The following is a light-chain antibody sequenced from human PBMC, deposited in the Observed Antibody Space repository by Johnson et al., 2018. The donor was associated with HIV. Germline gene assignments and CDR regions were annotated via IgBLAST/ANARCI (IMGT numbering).Light chain of an antibody. J-gene: IGLJ1*01. Sequence: QSVLTQPPSVSAAPGQKVTISCSGSSSNIGSNYVSWYQHLPGTAPKLLIYDNNKRPSGIPDRFSGSKSGTSATLGITGLQTGDEADYYCGTWDSSLSAYVFGNGTKVTVL. V-gene: IGLV1-51*01. CDR1: SSNIGSNY. CDR3: GTWDSSLSAYV. CDR2: DNN.